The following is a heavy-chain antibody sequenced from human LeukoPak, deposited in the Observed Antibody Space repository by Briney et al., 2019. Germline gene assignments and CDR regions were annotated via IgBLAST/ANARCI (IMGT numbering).Heavy chain of an antibody. D-gene: IGHD3-10*01. CDR3: VRSGSYYFDY. Sequence: GALRLSCAASGFTFRDPYLDLVRQAPGEGLEWVGRTRNRAKSYTTEYAASVKGRFTISRDDSKNSLYLQMNSLKTEDTAVYYCVRSGSYYFDYWGQGTLVTVSS. V-gene: IGHV3-72*01. J-gene: IGHJ4*02. CDR2: TRNRAKSYTT. CDR1: GFTFRDPY.